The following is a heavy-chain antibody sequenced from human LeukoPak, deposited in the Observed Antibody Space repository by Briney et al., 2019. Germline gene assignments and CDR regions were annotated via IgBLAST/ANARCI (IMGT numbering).Heavy chain of an antibody. CDR1: GFTFSDYY. J-gene: IGHJ6*03. CDR3: AKTYGRGYMDV. V-gene: IGHV3-23*01. CDR2: ISGSGGST. Sequence: GGSLRLSCAASGFTFSDYYMSWIRQAPGKGLEWVSAISGSGGSTYYADSVKGRFTISRDNSKNTLYLQMNSLRAEDTAVYYCAKTYGRGYMDVWGKGTTVTISS. D-gene: IGHD3-10*01.